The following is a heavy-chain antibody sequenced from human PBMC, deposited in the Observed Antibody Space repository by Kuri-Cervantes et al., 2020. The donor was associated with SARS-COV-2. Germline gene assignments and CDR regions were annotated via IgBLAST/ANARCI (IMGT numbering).Heavy chain of an antibody. D-gene: IGHD1-26*01. CDR3: ARARYSGSYLFDY. J-gene: IGHJ4*02. CDR1: GGTFSSYG. V-gene: IGHV1-2*02. CDR2: INPNSGGT. Sequence: ASVKVSCKASGGTFSSYGISWVRQAPGQGLEWMGWINPNSGGTNYAQKFQGRVTMTRDTSISTAYMELSRLRSDDTAVYYCARARYSGSYLFDYWGQGTLVTVSS.